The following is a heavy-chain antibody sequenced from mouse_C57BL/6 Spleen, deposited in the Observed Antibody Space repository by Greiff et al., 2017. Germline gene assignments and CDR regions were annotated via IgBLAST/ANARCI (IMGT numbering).Heavy chain of an antibody. CDR1: GFTFSDYG. CDR2: ISSGSSTI. J-gene: IGHJ3*01. V-gene: IGHV5-17*01. CDR3: ARGDYGGWFAY. Sequence: EVQRVESGGGLVKPGGSLKLSCAASGFTFSDYGMHWVRQAPEKGLEWVAYISSGSSTIYYADTVKGRFTISRDNAKNTLFLQMTSLRSEDTAMYYCARGDYGGWFAYWGQGTLVTVSA. D-gene: IGHD1-1*01.